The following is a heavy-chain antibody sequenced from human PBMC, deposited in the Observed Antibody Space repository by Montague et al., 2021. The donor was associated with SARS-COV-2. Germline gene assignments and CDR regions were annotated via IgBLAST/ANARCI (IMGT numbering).Heavy chain of an antibody. CDR1: GGSISSYY. CDR3: ARDKVSSSSWYAFYYYGMDV. Sequence: SETLSLTCTVSGGSISSYYWSWIRQPPGKGLEWIGYIYYSGSTYYNPSLKSRVTISVDTSKNQFSLKLSSVTAADTAVYYCARDKVSSSSWYAFYYYGMDVWGQGTTVTVSS. D-gene: IGHD6-13*01. CDR2: IYYSGST. V-gene: IGHV4-59*12. J-gene: IGHJ6*02.